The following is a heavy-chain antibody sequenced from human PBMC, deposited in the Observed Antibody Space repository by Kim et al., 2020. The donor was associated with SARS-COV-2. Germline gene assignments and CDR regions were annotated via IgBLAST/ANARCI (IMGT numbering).Heavy chain of an antibody. CDR3: AKFGIPWYDYVWGSYLTPSPYYFDY. Sequence: GGSLRLSCAASGFTFSSYAMSWVRQAPGKGLEWVSAISGSGGSTYYADSVKGRFTISRDNSKNTLYLQMNSLRAEDTAVYYCAKFGIPWYDYVWGSYLTPSPYYFDYWGQGTLVTVSS. CDR1: GFTFSSYA. CDR2: ISGSGGST. V-gene: IGHV3-23*01. J-gene: IGHJ4*02. D-gene: IGHD3-16*02.